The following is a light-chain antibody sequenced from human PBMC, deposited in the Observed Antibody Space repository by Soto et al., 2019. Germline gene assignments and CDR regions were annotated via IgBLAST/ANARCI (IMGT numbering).Light chain of an antibody. J-gene: IGKJ5*01. CDR1: QSVSSN. V-gene: IGKV3D-15*01. CDR2: GAS. CDR3: QQYHNWPLIT. Sequence: PGERVTLSCGASQSVSSNSLAWYQQKRGEAPRLLIYGASTRATGIPARFSGSGSGTEFTITISSLQSEDFAVYYCQQYHNWPLITFGQGTRLEIK.